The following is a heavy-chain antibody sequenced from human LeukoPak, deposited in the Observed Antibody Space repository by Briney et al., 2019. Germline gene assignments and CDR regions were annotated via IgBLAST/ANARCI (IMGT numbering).Heavy chain of an antibody. Sequence: GGSLRLACAASGFTVSSYYMSWVRQAPGKGLEWVSVIYSGGNTYYADSVKGRFTISRDNSKNTLYLQMNSLRAEDTAVYYCGGSYSSSWPEIDYWGQGTLVTVSS. J-gene: IGHJ4*02. D-gene: IGHD6-13*01. V-gene: IGHV3-66*01. CDR2: IYSGGNT. CDR1: GFTVSSYY. CDR3: GGSYSSSWPEIDY.